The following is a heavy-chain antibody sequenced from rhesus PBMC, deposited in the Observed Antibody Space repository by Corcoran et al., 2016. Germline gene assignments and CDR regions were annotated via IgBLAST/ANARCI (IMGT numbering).Heavy chain of an antibody. Sequence: QVQLVQSGAEVKKPGSSVKVSCKASGYTFTDYYMHWVRQAPRQGLDWMGWINPYNGNTKYAQKFQGRVTMTRDTSTSTAYMELSSLRSEDTAVYYCARKGFDYWGQGVLVTVSS. V-gene: IGHV1S2*01. CDR1: GYTFTDYY. CDR3: ARKGFDY. J-gene: IGHJ4*01. CDR2: INPYNGNT.